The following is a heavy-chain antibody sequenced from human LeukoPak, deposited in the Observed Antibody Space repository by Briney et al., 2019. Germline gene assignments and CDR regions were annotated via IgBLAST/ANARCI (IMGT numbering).Heavy chain of an antibody. J-gene: IGHJ4*02. Sequence: SETLSLTCAVYGGSFSGYYWSWIRQPPGKGLEWIGEINHSGSTNYNPSLKSRVTISVDTSKNQFSLKLSSVTAADTAVYYCARGESYYDFWSGCYSPNPHFDYWGQGTLVTVSS. CDR1: GGSFSGYY. V-gene: IGHV4-34*01. D-gene: IGHD3-3*01. CDR2: INHSGST. CDR3: ARGESYYDFWSGCYSPNPHFDY.